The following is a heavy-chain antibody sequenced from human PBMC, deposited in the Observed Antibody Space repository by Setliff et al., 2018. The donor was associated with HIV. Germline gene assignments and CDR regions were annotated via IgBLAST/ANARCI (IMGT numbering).Heavy chain of an antibody. J-gene: IGHJ3*02. CDR2: IKQDGSEK. CDR3: ARNTDVDSVYRPFHI. D-gene: IGHD1-26*01. Sequence: GGSLRLSCAASGFTFSSYWMSWVRQAPGKGLEWVAIIKQDGSEKYYVDSVKGRFTISRDNAKNSVYLQMNSLRVDDTAVYYCARNTDVDSVYRPFHIWGQGTMVTVSS. CDR1: GFTFSSYW. V-gene: IGHV3-7*03.